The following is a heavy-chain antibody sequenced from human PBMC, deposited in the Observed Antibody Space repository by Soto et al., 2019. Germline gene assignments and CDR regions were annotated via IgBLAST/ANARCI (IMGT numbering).Heavy chain of an antibody. D-gene: IGHD6-13*01. CDR2: IYPGDSDT. Sequence: PGESLKISCKGSGYSFTSYWIGWVRQMPGKGLEWMGIIYPGDSDTRYSPSFQGRFAISRDNAKNSLHLQMNSLSAEDTAFYYCVKDESINWYSGHFRHWGQGTLVTVSS. CDR1: GYSFTSYW. J-gene: IGHJ1*01. V-gene: IGHV5-51*01. CDR3: VKDESINWYSGHFRH.